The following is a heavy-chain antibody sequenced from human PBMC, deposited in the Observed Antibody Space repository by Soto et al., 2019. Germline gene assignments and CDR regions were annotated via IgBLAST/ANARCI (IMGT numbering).Heavy chain of an antibody. V-gene: IGHV3-23*01. D-gene: IGHD3-10*01. J-gene: IGHJ3*02. CDR1: GFTFSNYA. CDR2: IGGGDDDR. CDR3: AKDRMSYNGVWDPFDI. Sequence: PGGSLRLSCAASGFTFSNYAMSWVRQAPGKGLEWVSGIGGGDDDRYYADSVKGRFTVSRDNSKSTLFLEMNSLRAEDTAIYYCAKDRMSYNGVWDPFDIWGQGTMVTVSS.